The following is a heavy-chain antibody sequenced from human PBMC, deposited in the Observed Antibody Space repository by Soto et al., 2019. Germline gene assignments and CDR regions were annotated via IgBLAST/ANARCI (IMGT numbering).Heavy chain of an antibody. Sequence: GGSVRLSCAASGISVGTNYLTWVRQAPGKGLEWVSFIYSDGTTYYADSVKGRFTISRDTSNNTLYLQMNSLRAEDTAVYYCARGASSFDNWGQGTLVTVSS. CDR1: GISVGTNY. J-gene: IGHJ4*02. CDR3: ARGASSFDN. CDR2: IYSDGTT. V-gene: IGHV3-53*01.